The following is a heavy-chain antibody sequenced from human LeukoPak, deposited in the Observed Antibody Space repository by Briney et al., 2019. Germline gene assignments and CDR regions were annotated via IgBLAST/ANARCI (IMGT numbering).Heavy chain of an antibody. D-gene: IGHD4-17*01. CDR2: IIPIFGTA. J-gene: IGHJ5*02. V-gene: IGHV1-69*13. CDR1: GGTFSSYA. Sequence: SVKVSCKDSGGTFSSYAISWVRQAPGQGLEWMGGIIPIFGTANYAQKFQGRVTITADESTSTAYMELSSLRSEDTAVYYCARSRYGDYEANWFDPWGQGTLVTVSS. CDR3: ARSRYGDYEANWFDP.